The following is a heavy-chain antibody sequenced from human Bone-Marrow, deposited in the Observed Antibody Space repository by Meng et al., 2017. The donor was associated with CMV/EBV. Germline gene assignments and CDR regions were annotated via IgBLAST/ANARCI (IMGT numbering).Heavy chain of an antibody. J-gene: IGHJ4*02. CDR1: GYIFSNYY. Sequence: ASVKVSCKASGYIFSNYYMHWVRQAPGQGLEWMGWINPNSGGTNYAQKFQGRVTMTRDTSTSAAYLELSRLRSDDTAVYYCARVGRRGVPIDYFDYWGQGTLVTVAS. D-gene: IGHD3-10*01. V-gene: IGHV1-2*02. CDR2: INPNSGGT. CDR3: ARVGRRGVPIDYFDY.